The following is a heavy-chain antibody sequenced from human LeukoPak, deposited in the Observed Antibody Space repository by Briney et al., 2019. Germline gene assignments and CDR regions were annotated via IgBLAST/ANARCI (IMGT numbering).Heavy chain of an antibody. CDR3: ARDQRARTRVAARGYYYYGMDV. CDR1: GGTFSSYA. V-gene: IGHV1-69*06. D-gene: IGHD2-15*01. CDR2: IIPIFGTA. Sequence: WASVKVSCKASGGTFSSYAISWVRQAPGQGLEWMGGIIPIFGTANYAQKFQGRVTITADKSTSTAYMELSSLRSEDTAVYYCARDQRARTRVAARGYYYYGMDVWGKGTTVTVSS. J-gene: IGHJ6*04.